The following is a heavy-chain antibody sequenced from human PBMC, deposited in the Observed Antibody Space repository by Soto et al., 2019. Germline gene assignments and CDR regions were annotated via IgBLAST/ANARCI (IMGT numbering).Heavy chain of an antibody. V-gene: IGHV3-23*01. CDR2: ITTSGGNT. CDR3: ANDGPYVFDL. J-gene: IGHJ3*01. Sequence: GGSLRLSCAASGFTFSSSAMSWVRQAPGKGLEWVSAITTSGGNTYYAGSVKGRFTISRDNSKNTLYLQMNSLRAEDTAVYYCANDGPYVFDLWGQGTMVTVSS. CDR1: GFTFSSSA.